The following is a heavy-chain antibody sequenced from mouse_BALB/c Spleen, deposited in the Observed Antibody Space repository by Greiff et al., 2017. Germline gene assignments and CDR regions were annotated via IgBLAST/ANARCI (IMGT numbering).Heavy chain of an antibody. J-gene: IGHJ4*01. CDR1: GFTFSSFG. CDR3: ARGGTTTNYAMDY. V-gene: IGHV5-17*02. CDR2: ISSGSSTI. Sequence: EVMLVESGGGLVQPGGSRKLSCAASGFTFSSFGMHWVRQAPEKGLEWVAYISSGSSTIYYADTVKGRFTISRDNPKNTLFLQMTSLRSEDTAMYYCARGGTTTNYAMDYWGQGTSVTVSS. D-gene: IGHD1-1*01.